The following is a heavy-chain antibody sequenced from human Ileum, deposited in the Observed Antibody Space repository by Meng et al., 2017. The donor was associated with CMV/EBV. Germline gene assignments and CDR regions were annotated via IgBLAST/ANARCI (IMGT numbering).Heavy chain of an antibody. D-gene: IGHD1-26*01. J-gene: IGHJ4*02. CDR1: GFTISDYA. V-gene: IGHV3-23*01. CDR3: VSRWDAFSFDY. CDR2: ITRSGGGT. Sequence: SCAASGFTISDYAMSWVRQSPGKGLEWVSAITRSGGGTYYRDSVQGRFTVSKDNSKNTLYLQMNSLRVEDTAVYFCVSRWDAFSFDYWGQGTLVTVSS.